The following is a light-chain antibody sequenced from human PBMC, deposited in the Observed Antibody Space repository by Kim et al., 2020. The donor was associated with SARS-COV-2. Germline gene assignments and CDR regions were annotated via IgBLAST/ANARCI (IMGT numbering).Light chain of an antibody. Sequence: EIVMTQSPVTLSVSPGERVTLSCRASQSVSNYLAWYQQKPGQAPRLLMYHASTRATGIPARFSGSGSGTEFTLTISSLQSEDFAVYYCQQYSNSYTFGQGTKLEI. CDR3: QQYSNSYT. CDR2: HAS. V-gene: IGKV3-15*01. CDR1: QSVSNY. J-gene: IGKJ2*01.